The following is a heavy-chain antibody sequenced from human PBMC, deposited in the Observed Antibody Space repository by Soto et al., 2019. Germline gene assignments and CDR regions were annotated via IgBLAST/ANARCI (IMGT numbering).Heavy chain of an antibody. CDR1: CGSISSSSYY. D-gene: IGHD3-3*01. V-gene: IGHV4-39*01. J-gene: IGHJ5*02. Sequence: SETLSLTCPVSCGSISSSSYYWGFLHQPPGKGLEWIGSIYYSGSTYYNPSLKSRVTISVDTSKNQFSLKLSSVTAADTAVYYCASSVGADFWFDTWGQGTLVTVSS. CDR3: ASSVGADFWFDT. CDR2: IYYSGST.